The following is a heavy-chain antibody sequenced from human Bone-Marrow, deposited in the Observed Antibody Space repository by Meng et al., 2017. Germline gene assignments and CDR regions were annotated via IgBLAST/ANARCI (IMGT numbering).Heavy chain of an antibody. CDR2: ISYDGSNK. CDR3: ARDPPCVYRCYASYFDY. J-gene: IGHJ4*02. Sequence: GESLKISCAASGFTFSSYAMHWVRQAPGKGLEWVAVISYDGSNKYYADSVKGRFTISRDNSKNTLYLQMNGLRAEDTAVYYCARDPPCVYRCYASYFDYWGQGTLVTVSS. D-gene: IGHD2-2*01. CDR1: GFTFSSYA. V-gene: IGHV3-30*04.